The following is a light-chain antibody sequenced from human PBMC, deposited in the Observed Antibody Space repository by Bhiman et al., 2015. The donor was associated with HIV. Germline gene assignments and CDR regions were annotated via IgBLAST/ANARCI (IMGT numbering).Light chain of an antibody. CDR3: NSRDSSGNHVV. Sequence: SSELTQDPTVSVALGQTVRITCQGDSLRNYYANWYQQKPGQAPXLVIYGKNNRPSGIPDRFSGSSSGNTASLTITGAQAEDEADYYCNSRDSSGNHVVFGGGTKLTVL. J-gene: IGLJ2*01. CDR1: SLRNYY. CDR2: GKN. V-gene: IGLV3-19*01.